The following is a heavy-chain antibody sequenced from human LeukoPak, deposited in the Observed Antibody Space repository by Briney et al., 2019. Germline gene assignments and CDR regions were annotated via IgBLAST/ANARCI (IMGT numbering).Heavy chain of an antibody. D-gene: IGHD1-26*01. J-gene: IGHJ4*02. CDR3: AVTGSGSYYYPSGY. CDR2: ISGGEGTI. Sequence: PGGSLRLSCAVSGFTFSDHYMSWIRQAPGKGLEWVSYISGGEGTIAYADSVKGRFTISRDNAKNSLYLQMNSLRAEDTAVYYCAVTGSGSYYYPSGYWGQGTLVTVSS. V-gene: IGHV3-11*04. CDR1: GFTFSDHY.